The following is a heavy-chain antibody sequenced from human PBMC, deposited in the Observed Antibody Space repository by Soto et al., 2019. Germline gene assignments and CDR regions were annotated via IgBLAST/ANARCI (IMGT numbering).Heavy chain of an antibody. CDR3: ARCSSTSWSSYYGMDV. CDR1: GGSISSRSYY. J-gene: IGHJ6*02. V-gene: IGHV4-39*01. CDR2: IYYSGST. Sequence: SETLSLTCTVSGGSISSRSYYWGWIRQPPGKGLEWIGSIYYSGSTYYNPSLKSRVTISVDTSKNQFSLKLSSVTAADTAVYYCARCSSTSWSSYYGMDVWGQGTTVTSP. D-gene: IGHD2-2*01.